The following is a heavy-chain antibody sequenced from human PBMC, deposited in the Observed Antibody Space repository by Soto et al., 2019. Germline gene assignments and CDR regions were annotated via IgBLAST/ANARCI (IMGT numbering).Heavy chain of an antibody. V-gene: IGHV1-18*01. D-gene: IGHD4-17*01. CDR1: GYTFTSYG. CDR3: ARDGLNGDYERDYYYYYGMDV. Sequence: SVKVSCKASGYTFTSYGISWVRQAPGQGLEWMGWISAYNGNTNYAQKLQGRVTMTTDTSTSTAYMELRSLRSEDTAVYYCARDGLNGDYERDYYYYYGMDVWGQGTTVTVSS. CDR2: ISAYNGNT. J-gene: IGHJ6*02.